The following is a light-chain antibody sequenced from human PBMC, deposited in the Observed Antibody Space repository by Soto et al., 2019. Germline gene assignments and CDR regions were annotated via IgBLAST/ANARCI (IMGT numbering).Light chain of an antibody. CDR1: SGSIASNY. Sequence: NFMLTQPHSVSESPGKTVTISCTRSSGSIASNYVQWYQQRPGSAPTTVIYEHNQRPSGVPDRISGSIDSSSNSASLTISGLKTEDEADYFCQSYDTSNVVFGGGTQLTVL. CDR3: QSYDTSNVV. CDR2: EHN. V-gene: IGLV6-57*03. J-gene: IGLJ2*01.